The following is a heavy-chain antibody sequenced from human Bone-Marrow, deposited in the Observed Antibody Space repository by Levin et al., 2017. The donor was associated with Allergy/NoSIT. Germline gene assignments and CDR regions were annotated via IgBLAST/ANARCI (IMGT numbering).Heavy chain of an antibody. Sequence: VSGPTLVKPTQTLTLTCTFSGFSLTTSGVGVGWIRQPPGKALEWLALIYWDDDKRYSPSLKSRLIITKDASKNQVVLTLTNLDPVDTATYFCAHSPRYNYVYGNFDSWGQGTLVTVSS. V-gene: IGHV2-5*02. J-gene: IGHJ4*02. D-gene: IGHD5-18*01. CDR1: GFSLTTSGVG. CDR2: IYWDDDK. CDR3: AHSPRYNYVYGNFDS.